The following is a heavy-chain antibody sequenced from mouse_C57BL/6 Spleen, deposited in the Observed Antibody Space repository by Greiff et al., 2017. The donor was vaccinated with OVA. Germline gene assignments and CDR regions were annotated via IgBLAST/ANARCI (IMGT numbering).Heavy chain of an antibody. CDR1: GFNIKDYY. CDR2: IDPEDGDT. CDR3: TTSGYGSSYEGYFDV. D-gene: IGHD1-1*01. V-gene: IGHV14-1*01. Sequence: VQLQQSGAELVRPGASVKLSCTASGFNIKDYYMHWVKQRPEQGLEWIGRIDPEDGDTEYAPKFQGKATMTADTSSNTAYLQLSSLTSEDTAVYYCTTSGYGSSYEGYFDVWGTGTTVTVSS. J-gene: IGHJ1*03.